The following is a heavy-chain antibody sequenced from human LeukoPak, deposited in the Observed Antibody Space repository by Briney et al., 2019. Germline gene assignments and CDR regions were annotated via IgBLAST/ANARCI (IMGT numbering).Heavy chain of an antibody. Sequence: PGGSLRLSCAASGFTFSDYYMSWIRQAPGRGLEWVSYIDSSGSSTFYADSVKGRFSISRDNAKNSLYLQMNSLRAEDTAVYYCAKARVTVGDDYWGQGTLVTVSS. CDR3: AKARVTVGDDY. V-gene: IGHV3-11*01. J-gene: IGHJ4*02. CDR1: GFTFSDYY. CDR2: IDSSGSST. D-gene: IGHD3-16*01.